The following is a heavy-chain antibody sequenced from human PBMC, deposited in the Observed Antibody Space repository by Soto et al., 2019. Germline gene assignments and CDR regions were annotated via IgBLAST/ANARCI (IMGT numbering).Heavy chain of an antibody. V-gene: IGHV1-69*13. D-gene: IGHD5-12*01. J-gene: IGHJ4*02. CDR3: ARGKLVEMATILDY. CDR2: IIPIFGTA. CDR1: GGTFSSYA. Sequence: SVKVSCKASGGTFSSYAISWVRQAPGQGLEWMGGIIPIFGTANYAQKFQGRVTITADESTSTAYMELSSLRSEDTAVYYCARGKLVEMATILDYWGQGTLVTVPQ.